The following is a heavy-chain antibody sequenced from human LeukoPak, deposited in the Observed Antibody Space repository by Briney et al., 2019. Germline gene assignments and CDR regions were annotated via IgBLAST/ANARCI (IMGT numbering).Heavy chain of an antibody. D-gene: IGHD3-22*01. CDR1: GYTLTSYV. V-gene: IGHV1-18*01. Sequence: AAVKVSCKASGYTLTSYVISWVRQAPGQGLEWMGWISAYNGNTDYAQKLQDRVTMTTDTSTSTVYMELRSLRADDTAVYYCARDLSYYYDSSAYYLDYWGQGTLVTVSS. CDR3: ARDLSYYYDSSAYYLDY. CDR2: ISAYNGNT. J-gene: IGHJ4*02.